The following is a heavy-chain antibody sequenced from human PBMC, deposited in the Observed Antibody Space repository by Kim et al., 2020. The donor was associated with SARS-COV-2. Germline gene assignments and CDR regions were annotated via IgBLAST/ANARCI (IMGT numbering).Heavy chain of an antibody. CDR3: ARDVVVRGVSYYSMDV. CDR2: ISSSSI. D-gene: IGHD3-10*01. CDR1: GFTFSTYS. V-gene: IGHV3-48*02. Sequence: GGSLRLSCAASGFTFSTYSMNWVRQAPGKGLEWVSYISSSSIHYADSVKGRFTISRDNAKNTLYLQMNSLRDEDTAVYYCARDVVVRGVSYYSMDVWGQG. J-gene: IGHJ6*03.